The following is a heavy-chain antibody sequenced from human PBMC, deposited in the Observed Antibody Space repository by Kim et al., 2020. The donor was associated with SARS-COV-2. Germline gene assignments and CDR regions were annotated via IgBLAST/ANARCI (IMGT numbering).Heavy chain of an antibody. V-gene: IGHV4-39*01. CDR1: GGSISSSSYY. J-gene: IGHJ4*02. D-gene: IGHD3-16*02. Sequence: SETLSLTCTVSGGSISSSSYYWGWIRQPPGKGLEWIGSIYYSGSTYYNPSLKSRVTISVDTSKNQFSLKLSSVTAADTAVYYCARQRPPFYDYVWGSYRYPFDYWGQGTLVTVPS. CDR2: IYYSGST. CDR3: ARQRPPFYDYVWGSYRYPFDY.